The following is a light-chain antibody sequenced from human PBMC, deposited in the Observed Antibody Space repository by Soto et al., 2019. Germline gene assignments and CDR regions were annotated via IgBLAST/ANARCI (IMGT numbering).Light chain of an antibody. CDR2: AAS. J-gene: IGKJ1*01. CDR1: QGVSNY. V-gene: IGKV1-8*01. CDR3: QQYYTSPWT. Sequence: AIRMTQSPSSLSASTGDRVTITCRASQGVSNYLAWYQQKPGRAPKLLIYAASTFQSGVPSRFSGSGSGTDFTLTISCLQSEDFAIYYCQQYYTSPWTFGQGTKVEIK.